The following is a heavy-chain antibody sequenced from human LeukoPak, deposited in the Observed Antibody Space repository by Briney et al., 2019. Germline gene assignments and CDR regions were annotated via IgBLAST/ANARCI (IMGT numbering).Heavy chain of an antibody. CDR1: GFPFSNYA. V-gene: IGHV3-23*01. J-gene: IGHJ4*02. CDR3: AKDQRGTSWYSDY. Sequence: GGSLRLSCAASGFPFSNYAMSWVRQAPGKGLEWVSIIGDIGGSTYYADSVKGRFTISRDNSKNTLYLQMSSLRAEDTALYYCAKDQRGTSWYSDYWGQGTLVTVSS. D-gene: IGHD6-13*01. CDR2: IGDIGGST.